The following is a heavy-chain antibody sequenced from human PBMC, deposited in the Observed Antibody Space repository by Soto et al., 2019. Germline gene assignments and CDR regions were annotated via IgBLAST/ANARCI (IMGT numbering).Heavy chain of an antibody. D-gene: IGHD3-22*01. CDR2: IYYSGST. J-gene: IGHJ3*02. CDR1: GGSISSSSYY. CDR3: ASLYYYDSSGYLPDAFDI. Sequence: QLQLQESGPGLVKPSETLSLTCTVSGGSISSSSYYWGWIRQPPGKGLEWIGSIYYSGSTYYNPSLKSRVTISVDTSKNQFSLKLSSVTAADTAVYYCASLYYYDSSGYLPDAFDIWGQGTMVTVSS. V-gene: IGHV4-39*01.